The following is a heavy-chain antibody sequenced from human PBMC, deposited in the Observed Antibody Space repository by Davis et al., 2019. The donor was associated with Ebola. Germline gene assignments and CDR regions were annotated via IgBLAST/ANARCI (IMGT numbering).Heavy chain of an antibody. J-gene: IGHJ4*02. CDR3: ARSAMGSYYFDY. CDR1: GGSISSGYYY. CDR2: IYYSGST. V-gene: IGHV4-30-4*01. D-gene: IGHD5-18*01. Sequence: MPSETLSLTCTVSGGSISSGYYYWSWIRQPPGKGLEWIGYIYYSGSTYYNPYLKSRVTISVDTSKNQFSLKLSSVTAADTAVYYCARSAMGSYYFDYWGQGTLVTVSS.